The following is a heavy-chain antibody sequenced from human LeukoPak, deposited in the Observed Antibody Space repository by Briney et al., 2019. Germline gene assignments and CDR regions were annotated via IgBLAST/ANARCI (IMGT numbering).Heavy chain of an antibody. V-gene: IGHV3-23*01. D-gene: IGHD3-3*01. Sequence: GGSLRLSCAASGFTFSNYAMIWVRQAPGKGLEWVSAISGSGGTYYADSVKGRFTISRDNSKNTLYLQMNSLKVEDTAIYYCATYDSWSGYNIAYWGQGTLVTVSS. J-gene: IGHJ4*02. CDR1: GFTFSNYA. CDR3: ATYDSWSGYNIAY. CDR2: ISGSGGT.